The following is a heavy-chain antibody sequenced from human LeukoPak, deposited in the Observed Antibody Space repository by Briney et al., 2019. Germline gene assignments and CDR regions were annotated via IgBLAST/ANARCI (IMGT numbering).Heavy chain of an antibody. D-gene: IGHD3-22*01. Sequence: SETLSLTCTVSGGSISSYYWSWIRQPPGKGLEWIGYIYYSGSTNYNPSLKSRVTISVDTSKNQFSLKLSSVTAADTAVYYCAGTYYYDSSGRLFDYWGQGTLVTVSS. CDR3: AGTYYYDSSGRLFDY. CDR1: GGSISSYY. CDR2: IYYSGST. V-gene: IGHV4-59*01. J-gene: IGHJ4*02.